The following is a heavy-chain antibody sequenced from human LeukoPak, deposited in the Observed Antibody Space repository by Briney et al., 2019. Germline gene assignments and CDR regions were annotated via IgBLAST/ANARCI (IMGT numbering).Heavy chain of an antibody. J-gene: IGHJ6*02. Sequence: SETLSLTCTVSGGSISSYYWSWIRQPPGKGLEWIGYIYYSGSTNYNPSLKSRVTISVDTSENQFSLKLSSVTAADTAVYYCARGRGGLLRYFDWTDYGMDVWGQGTTVTVSS. CDR2: IYYSGST. CDR1: GGSISSYY. CDR3: ARGRGGLLRYFDWTDYGMDV. D-gene: IGHD3-9*01. V-gene: IGHV4-59*01.